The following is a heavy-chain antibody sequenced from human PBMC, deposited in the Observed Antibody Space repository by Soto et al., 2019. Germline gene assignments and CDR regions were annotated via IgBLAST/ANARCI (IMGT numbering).Heavy chain of an antibody. CDR3: ARGAVTGTSLFDY. CDR1: GFTLTTYS. J-gene: IGHJ4*02. CDR2: INKNGFTI. D-gene: IGHD6-19*01. Sequence: PRGSLTLTCAVPGFTLTTYSKNWVRQAPGKGLEWISFINKNGFTIYYADSVKGRFTISRDYAKNSLYLQMDSLRHEDTAVYYCARGAVTGTSLFDYWGLGTLVTVSS. V-gene: IGHV3-48*02.